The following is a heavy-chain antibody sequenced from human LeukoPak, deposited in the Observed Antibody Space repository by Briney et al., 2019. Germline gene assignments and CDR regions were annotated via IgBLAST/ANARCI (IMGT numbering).Heavy chain of an antibody. D-gene: IGHD1-14*01. Sequence: GGSLRLSCAASGFPFSSYEMNWVRQAPGKGLEWVSYISSSGSTIYYADSVKGRFTISRDNAKNSLYLQMNSLRAEDTAVYYCARERNSYIDYWGEGCLVTVSS. CDR1: GFPFSSYE. CDR2: ISSSGSTI. CDR3: ARERNSYIDY. V-gene: IGHV3-48*03. J-gene: IGHJ4*02.